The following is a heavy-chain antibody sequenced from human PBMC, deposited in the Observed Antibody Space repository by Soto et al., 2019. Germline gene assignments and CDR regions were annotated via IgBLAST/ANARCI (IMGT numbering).Heavy chain of an antibody. Sequence: QVQLQESGPGLVKPSQTLSLTCTVSGGSISSGVYYWSWIRQPPGKGLEWIGYLYFSGSTYSNPSLKRRVTISVDTSQNQFSLKLSYMTAADTAVYYCARVANGSGSDHIWYFDPWGRGTLVTVSS. CDR1: GGSISSGVYY. J-gene: IGHJ2*01. V-gene: IGHV4-30-4*01. CDR2: LYFSGST. CDR3: ARVANGSGSDHIWYFDP. D-gene: IGHD3-10*01.